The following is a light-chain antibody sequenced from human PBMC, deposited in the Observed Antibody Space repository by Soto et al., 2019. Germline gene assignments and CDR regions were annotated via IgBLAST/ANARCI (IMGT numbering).Light chain of an antibody. Sequence: ESVLTQSPGTLSLSPGETPTLSCRASQSVSSAFFAWYQQQPGQALRLLIYGISNRATGIPDRFSGSGSGTEFTLTNSRLEPEDFVVYFCQQDSTLPHTFGQGNKLEVK. CDR2: GIS. V-gene: IGKV3-20*01. CDR1: QSVSSAF. J-gene: IGKJ2*01. CDR3: QQDSTLPHT.